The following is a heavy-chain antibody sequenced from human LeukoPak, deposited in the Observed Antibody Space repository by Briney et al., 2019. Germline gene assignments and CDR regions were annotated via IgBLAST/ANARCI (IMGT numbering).Heavy chain of an antibody. D-gene: IGHD1-1*01. CDR1: GFTFTSYW. J-gene: IGHJ4*02. CDR2: INSDGSST. CDR3: ARDSNNWNEGYFDY. V-gene: IGHV3-74*03. Sequence: PGGSLRLSCAASGFTFTSYWMHWVRRAPGKGLVWVSRINSDGSSTTYADSVKGRFTISRDNAKNSLYLQMNSLRDEDTAVYYCARDSNNWNEGYFDYWGQGTLVTVSS.